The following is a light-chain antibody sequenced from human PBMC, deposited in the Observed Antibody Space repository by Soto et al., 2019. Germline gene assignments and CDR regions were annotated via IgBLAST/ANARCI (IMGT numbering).Light chain of an antibody. V-gene: IGKV1-39*01. CDR3: QQTYSSPHT. J-gene: IGKJ2*01. CDR1: QSVGSF. Sequence: DIQMTQSPSSLSASVGDRVTITCQASQSVGSFLSWFQQKPGKAPNLLIYAASTLQSGVPSRFSGSGSGTDFTLTISSLQPEDFATYSCQQTYSSPHTFGQGTKVQI. CDR2: AAS.